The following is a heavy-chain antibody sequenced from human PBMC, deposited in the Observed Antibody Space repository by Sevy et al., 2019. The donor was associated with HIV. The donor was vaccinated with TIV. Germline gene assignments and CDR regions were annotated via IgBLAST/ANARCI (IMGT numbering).Heavy chain of an antibody. CDR2: ISGRSSYI. D-gene: IGHD2-2*01. V-gene: IGHV3-21*01. CDR3: ARDGGCSSTSCLLYFDS. J-gene: IGHJ4*02. CDR1: GFTFSDYY. Sequence: GVSLRLSCAASGFTFSDYYMNWVRQAPGKGLEWVSSISGRSSYIHYAESVRGRFTISRDNATNSLYLQMNSLRVDDTAVYFCARDGGCSSTSCLLYFDSWGQGALVTVSS.